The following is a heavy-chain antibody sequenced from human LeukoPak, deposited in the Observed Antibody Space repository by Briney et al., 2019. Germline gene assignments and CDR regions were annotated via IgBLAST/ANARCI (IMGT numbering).Heavy chain of an antibody. CDR1: GFTFSSYA. Sequence: TGGSLRLSCAASGFTFSSYAMSWVRQAPEKGLEWVSTISGSGGGTYYADSVKGRFTISRDDSKNTLYLQMNSLRAEDTAVYFCAKVWFGEKTFDYWGQGTLVTVSS. V-gene: IGHV3-23*01. CDR2: ISGSGGGT. D-gene: IGHD3-10*01. J-gene: IGHJ4*02. CDR3: AKVWFGEKTFDY.